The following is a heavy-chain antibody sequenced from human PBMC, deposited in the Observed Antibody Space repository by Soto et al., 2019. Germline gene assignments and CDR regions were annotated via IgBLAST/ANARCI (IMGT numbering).Heavy chain of an antibody. Sequence: SETLSLTCAVSGGSISSTTYYWAWIRQPPGKGLEWVATIYYSGATYYNLSLKSRLTISIDTSKNQFSLRLSSVTAADTAMYYCARYYDTSNRPYFHHWGQGTRVTVYS. J-gene: IGHJ1*01. CDR2: IYYSGAT. CDR1: GGSISSTTYY. V-gene: IGHV4-39*01. CDR3: ARYYDTSNRPYFHH. D-gene: IGHD3-22*01.